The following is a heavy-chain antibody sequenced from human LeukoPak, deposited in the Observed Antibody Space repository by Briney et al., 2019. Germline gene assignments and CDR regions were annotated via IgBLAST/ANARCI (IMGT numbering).Heavy chain of an antibody. D-gene: IGHD1-7*01. CDR2: IYYTGST. CDR3: ARDWGPAGTTYAFDI. Sequence: PSETLSLTCTVSGGSINTYYWSWIRQPPGKGLEWIGHIYYTGSTNYNPSLKSRVTISVDRSKNQFSLKLSSVTAADTAVYYCARDWGPAGTTYAFDIWGQGTMVTVSS. CDR1: GGSINTYY. J-gene: IGHJ3*02. V-gene: IGHV4-59*12.